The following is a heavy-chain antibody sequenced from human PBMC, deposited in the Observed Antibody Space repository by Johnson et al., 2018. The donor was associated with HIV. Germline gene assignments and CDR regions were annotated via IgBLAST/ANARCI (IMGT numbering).Heavy chain of an antibody. CDR3: AKDRLGDSAWYTLDAFDI. Sequence: QVLLVESGGGVVQPGRSLRLSCAASGFTLSSYAMHWVRQAPGKGLEWVAVLTNDGSNKLYADSVNGRFTISRDDAKKTLYLQMISLGADDTAVYYCAKDRLGDSAWYTLDAFDIWGQGTMVTVSS. D-gene: IGHD6-19*01. J-gene: IGHJ3*02. CDR2: LTNDGSNK. CDR1: GFTLSSYA. V-gene: IGHV3-30*18.